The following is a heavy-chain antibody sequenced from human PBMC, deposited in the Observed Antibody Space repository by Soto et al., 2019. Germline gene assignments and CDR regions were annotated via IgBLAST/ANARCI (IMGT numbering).Heavy chain of an antibody. D-gene: IGHD6-6*01. CDR2: INPNSGGT. CDR1: GYSFTDYN. Sequence: QVQLVQSGDEVTKPGASVKVSCQASGYSFTDYNMHWVRQAPGQGLEWVGWINPNSGGTNYAQKFEGRVTMTRDTSITTAYMELTRLRSDDTAVYYCARDGSSSSKYFQHWGQGTLVTVSS. V-gene: IGHV1-2*02. CDR3: ARDGSSSSKYFQH. J-gene: IGHJ1*01.